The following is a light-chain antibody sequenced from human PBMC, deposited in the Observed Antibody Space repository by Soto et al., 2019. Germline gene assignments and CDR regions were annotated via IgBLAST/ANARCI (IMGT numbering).Light chain of an antibody. CDR2: DVS. CDR1: SGDVGGYNY. CDR3: SSYTSSSTYV. V-gene: IGLV2-14*01. Sequence: QSALTQPASVSGSPGQSITISCTGTSGDVGGYNYVSWYQQHPGKAPKLMIYDVSNRPSGVSNRFSGSKSGNTASLTISGLQAEDEPDYYCSSYTSSSTYVFGTGTKVTVL. J-gene: IGLJ1*01.